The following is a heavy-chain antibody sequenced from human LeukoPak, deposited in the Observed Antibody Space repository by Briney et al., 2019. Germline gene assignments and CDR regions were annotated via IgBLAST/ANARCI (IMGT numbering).Heavy chain of an antibody. Sequence: SVKVSCKASGGTFSSYAISWVRQAPGQGLEWVGGIIPIFGAANYAQKFQGRVTITTDESTSTAYMELSSLRSENSAVYYWTSGPNIAAGRRNWGYYMDVWGKGTTVTVSS. D-gene: IGHD6-6*01. J-gene: IGHJ6*03. CDR3: TSGPNIAAGRRNWGYYMDV. V-gene: IGHV1-69*05. CDR1: GGTFSSYA. CDR2: IIPIFGAA.